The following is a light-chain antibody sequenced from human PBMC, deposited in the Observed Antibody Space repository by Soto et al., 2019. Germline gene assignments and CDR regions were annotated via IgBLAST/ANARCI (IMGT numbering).Light chain of an antibody. V-gene: IGKV1-5*03. J-gene: IGKJ1*01. CDR1: QTIDSW. Sequence: DIQMTQSPSTLSASVGDRVTITCRASQTIDSWLAWYQQRPGKPPNLLIYKASTLASGVPSRSSGSGSGTEFTLTINSLQPDDFATYYCQQYHIYSGTFGQGTKV. CDR3: QQYHIYSGT. CDR2: KAS.